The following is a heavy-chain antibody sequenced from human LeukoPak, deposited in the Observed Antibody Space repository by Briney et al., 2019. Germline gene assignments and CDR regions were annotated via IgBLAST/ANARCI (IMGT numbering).Heavy chain of an antibody. D-gene: IGHD3-16*02. Sequence: ASVKVSCKASGYTFTSYYMHWVRQAPGQGLEWMGIINPSGGSTSYAQKFQGRVTMTRDTSTSTVYMELSSLRSEDTAVYYCARPDMITFGGVIVLDAFDIWGQGTMVTVSS. V-gene: IGHV1-46*01. CDR1: GYTFTSYY. J-gene: IGHJ3*02. CDR3: ARPDMITFGGVIVLDAFDI. CDR2: INPSGGST.